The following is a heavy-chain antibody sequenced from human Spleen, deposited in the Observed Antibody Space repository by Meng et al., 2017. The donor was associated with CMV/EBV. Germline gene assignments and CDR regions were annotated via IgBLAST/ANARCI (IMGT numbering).Heavy chain of an antibody. V-gene: IGHV4-34*01. CDR1: GYFSGYY. D-gene: IGHD2-2*01. CDR3: ARVSGYCSSTSCSPFDY. CDR2: INHSGSI. Sequence: GYFSGYYWSWIRQPPGKGLEWIGEINHSGSINYNPSLKSRVTISVDTSKNQFSLKLSSVTAADTAVYYCARVSGYCSSTSCSPFDYWGQGTLVTVSS. J-gene: IGHJ4*02.